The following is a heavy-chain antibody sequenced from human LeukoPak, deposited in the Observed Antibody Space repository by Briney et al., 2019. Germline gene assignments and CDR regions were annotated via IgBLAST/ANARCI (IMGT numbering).Heavy chain of an antibody. CDR2: IYYSGST. CDR3: ARQNGGPWGAFDI. J-gene: IGHJ3*02. Sequence: SETLSLTCPVSGCSISNYHWSWIRQPPGKGLEWIWYIYYSGSTNDYPSLMSRVTTSVDTSKNQFSLKLSSVTAGDTAVYYCARQNGGPWGAFDIWGQGTMVTVSS. CDR1: GCSISNYH. D-gene: IGHD7-27*01. V-gene: IGHV4-59*08.